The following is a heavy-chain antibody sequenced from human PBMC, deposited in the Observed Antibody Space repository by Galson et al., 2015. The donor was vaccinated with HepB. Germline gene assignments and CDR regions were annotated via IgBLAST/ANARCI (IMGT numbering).Heavy chain of an antibody. CDR3: ARELGYCSGTSCYARNYYYYMDV. Sequence: SMRLPCAASGFTFSSYAMHWVRQAPGKGREWVSYISSSSTTIYYADSLKGRFTVTRDNAKNSLYLQMNSLRAEDTAVYYCARELGYCSGTSCYARNYYYYMDVWGKGTTVTVSS. CDR2: ISSSSTTI. J-gene: IGHJ6*03. D-gene: IGHD2-2*01. V-gene: IGHV3-48*01. CDR1: GFTFSSYA.